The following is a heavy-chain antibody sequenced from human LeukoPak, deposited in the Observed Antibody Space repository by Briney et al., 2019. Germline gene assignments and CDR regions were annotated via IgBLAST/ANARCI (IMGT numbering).Heavy chain of an antibody. CDR3: AGSSGWHGGDY. D-gene: IGHD6-19*01. CDR1: GFTFSSYG. V-gene: IGHV3-23*01. Sequence: PGGSLRLSCVASGFTFSSYGISWVRQAPGKGLEWVSAISSTGGTTYYADSVKGGFTISRDNSKNTLYLQMNSLRAEDTAVYYCAGSSGWHGGDYWGQGTLVTVSS. J-gene: IGHJ4*02. CDR2: ISSTGGTT.